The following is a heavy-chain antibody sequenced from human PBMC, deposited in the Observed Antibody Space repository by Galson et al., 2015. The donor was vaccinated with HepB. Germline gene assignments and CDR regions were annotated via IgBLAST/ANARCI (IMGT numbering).Heavy chain of an antibody. J-gene: IGHJ4*02. D-gene: IGHD2-8*01. V-gene: IGHV3-21*01. CDR1: GFTFSSYS. Sequence: SLRLSCAASGFTFSSYSMNWVRQAPGKGLEWVSSISSSSSYIYYADSVKGRFTISRGNAKNSLYLQMNSLRAEDTAVYYCARESWGVGNYWGQGTLVTVSS. CDR3: ARESWGVGNY. CDR2: ISSSSSYI.